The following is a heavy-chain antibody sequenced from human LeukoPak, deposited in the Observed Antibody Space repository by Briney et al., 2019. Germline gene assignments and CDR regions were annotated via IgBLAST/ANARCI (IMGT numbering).Heavy chain of an antibody. CDR1: GYSFTSYW. Sequence: GESLKISCKGSGYSFTSYWIGWVRQMPGKGLEWMGIIYPGDSDTRYSPSFQGQVTISADKSISTAYLQWSSLKASGTAMYYCARQLCSSTSCYATNFDLWGRGTLVTVSS. J-gene: IGHJ2*01. CDR3: ARQLCSSTSCYATNFDL. V-gene: IGHV5-51*01. D-gene: IGHD2-2*01. CDR2: IYPGDSDT.